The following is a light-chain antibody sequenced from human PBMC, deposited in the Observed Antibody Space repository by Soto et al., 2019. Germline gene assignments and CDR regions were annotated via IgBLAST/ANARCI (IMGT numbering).Light chain of an antibody. CDR3: QQSYSTRWT. CDR2: AAS. CDR1: QSISSY. J-gene: IGKJ1*01. V-gene: IGKV1-39*01. Sequence: DIQMTQSPSSLSASVGDRVTITCGASQSISSYLNWYQQKPGKAPKLLIYAASSLQSGVPSRFSGSGSGTDFTLTISSLQPEDFATYYCQQSYSTRWTFGQGTKVEIK.